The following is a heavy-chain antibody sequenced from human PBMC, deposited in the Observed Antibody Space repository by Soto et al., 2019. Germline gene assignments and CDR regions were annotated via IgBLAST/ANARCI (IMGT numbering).Heavy chain of an antibody. Sequence: SVKVSCKASGGTFNNYPITWVRQAPGEGLEWMGGSIPIFGTANYAQKFQGRVTISVDESTSTAYMELSSLRSEDTAVYYCARGRGYSGDDHYYYFDTDVWGQGTTVTVSS. D-gene: IGHD5-12*01. J-gene: IGHJ6*02. CDR1: GGTFNNYP. V-gene: IGHV1-69*13. CDR3: ARGRGYSGDDHYYYFDTDV. CDR2: SIPIFGTA.